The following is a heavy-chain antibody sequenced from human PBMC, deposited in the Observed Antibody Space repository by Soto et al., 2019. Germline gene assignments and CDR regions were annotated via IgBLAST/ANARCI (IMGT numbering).Heavy chain of an antibody. D-gene: IGHD6-13*01. J-gene: IGHJ5*02. CDR3: ANPPREYSSSWTWFDP. CDR1: GFTFSSYA. CDR2: ISGSGGST. Sequence: GGSLRLSCAASGFTFSSYAMSWVRQAPGKGLEWVSAISGSGGSTYYADSVKGRFTISRDNSKNRLYLQMDSLRAEDTAVYYCANPPREYSSSWTWFDPWGQGTLVTVSS. V-gene: IGHV3-23*01.